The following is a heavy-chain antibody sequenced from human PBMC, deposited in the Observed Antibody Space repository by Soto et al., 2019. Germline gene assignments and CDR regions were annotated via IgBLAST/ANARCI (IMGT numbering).Heavy chain of an antibody. CDR3: ARERRLGYCSGGSCLNWFDP. CDR2: IYYSGNT. V-gene: IGHV4-39*02. J-gene: IGHJ5*02. Sequence: PSETLSLTCTFSGGSIRSSSYNWGWIRKPPGKGLEWIGSIYYSGNTYYNPSLKSRVTISVDTAKNQFSLKLSSVTAADTAVYYCARERRLGYCSGGSCLNWFDPWGQG. CDR1: GGSIRSSSYN. D-gene: IGHD2-15*01.